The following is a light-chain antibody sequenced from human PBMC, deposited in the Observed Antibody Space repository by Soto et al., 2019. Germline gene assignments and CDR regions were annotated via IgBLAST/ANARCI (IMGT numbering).Light chain of an antibody. CDR1: QSISSW. V-gene: IGKV1-5*03. Sequence: DSQMTQSPSTLSASLGDRLTITCRASQSISSWLAWYQQKPGKAPKLLIYKASSLESGVPSRFGGSGSGTEFTLTISSLQPDDFATYYCQQYNSYSRTFGQGTKVDIK. CDR2: KAS. J-gene: IGKJ1*01. CDR3: QQYNSYSRT.